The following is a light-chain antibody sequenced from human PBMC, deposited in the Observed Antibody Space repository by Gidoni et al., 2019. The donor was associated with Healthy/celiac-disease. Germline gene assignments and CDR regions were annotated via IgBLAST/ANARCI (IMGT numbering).Light chain of an antibody. Sequence: DIVLTQSPATLSLSPGERATLSCSASQSVSSYLAWYQQKPGQAPRLLIYDASNRATGIPARFSGSGSGTDFTLIISSLEPEDFAVYYCQQRSNWPALTFGGGTKVEIK. CDR1: QSVSSY. CDR2: DAS. J-gene: IGKJ4*01. V-gene: IGKV3-11*01. CDR3: QQRSNWPALT.